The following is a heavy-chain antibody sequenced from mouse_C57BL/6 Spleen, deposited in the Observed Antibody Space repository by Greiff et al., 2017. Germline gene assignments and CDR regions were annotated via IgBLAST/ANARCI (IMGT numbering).Heavy chain of an antibody. J-gene: IGHJ4*01. CDR1: GYTFTSYW. CDR2: IHPNSGST. D-gene: IGHD2-3*01. CDR3: ARGIYDGYYRFAMDY. Sequence: QVQLKQPGAELVKPGASVKLSCKASGYTFTSYWMHWVKQRPGQGLEWIGMIHPNSGSTNYNEKFKSKATLTVDKSSSTAYMQLSSLTSEDSAVYYCARGIYDGYYRFAMDYWGQGTSVTVSS. V-gene: IGHV1-64*01.